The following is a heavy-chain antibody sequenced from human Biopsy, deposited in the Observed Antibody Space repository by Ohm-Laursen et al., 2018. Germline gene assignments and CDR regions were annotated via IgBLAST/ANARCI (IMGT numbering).Heavy chain of an antibody. D-gene: IGHD3-10*01. V-gene: IGHV4-61*08. Sequence: SETLSLTWTVSGGSVRSPDHRWNWVRRAPGKGLEWIGNIYYSWTTLYNPSLSGRVTMDLDRSTNQFSLKLKSVTSADTAVYSCARAYFYGMGTSNYFLDSWGQGALVTVSS. CDR1: GGSVRSPDHR. J-gene: IGHJ4*02. CDR2: IYYSWTT. CDR3: ARAYFYGMGTSNYFLDS.